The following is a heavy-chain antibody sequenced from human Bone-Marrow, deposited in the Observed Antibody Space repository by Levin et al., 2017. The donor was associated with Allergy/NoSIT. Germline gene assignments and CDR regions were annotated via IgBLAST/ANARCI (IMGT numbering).Heavy chain of an antibody. CDR1: GYTFTGYY. J-gene: IGHJ3*02. CDR3: ATEIRSGYRDTFDI. Sequence: ASVKVSCKTSGYTFTGYYMHWVRQAPGQGLEWMGRINPNTGVSNYVQKFQGRVTMTRDTSINTAYMELSRLTSDDTATYYCATEIRSGYRDTFDIWGQGTLVTVSS. V-gene: IGHV1-2*06. D-gene: IGHD3-3*01. CDR2: INPNTGVS.